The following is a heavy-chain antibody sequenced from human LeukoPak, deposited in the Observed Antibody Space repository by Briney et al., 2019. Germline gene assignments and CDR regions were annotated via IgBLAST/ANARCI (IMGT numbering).Heavy chain of an antibody. CDR1: GFTFSSYA. J-gene: IGHJ6*02. CDR3: AKDLGTSCYGCYYYGMDV. D-gene: IGHD2-2*01. V-gene: IGHV3-23*01. CDR2: ISGSGGST. Sequence: PGGSLRLSCAASGFTFSSYAMSWVRQAPGKWLEWVSAISGSGGSTYYADSVKGRFTISRDNSKNTLYLQMNSLRAEDTAVYYCAKDLGTSCYGCYYYGMDVWGHGTTVTVSS.